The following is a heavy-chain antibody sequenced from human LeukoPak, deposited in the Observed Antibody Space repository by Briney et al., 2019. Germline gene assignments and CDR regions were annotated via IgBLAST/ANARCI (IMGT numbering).Heavy chain of an antibody. J-gene: IGHJ4*02. CDR3: ANAPRSSGSYY. CDR2: IYTGDST. V-gene: IGHV3-66*01. CDR1: GFTVSSYY. Sequence: GGSLRLSCAASGFTVSSYYMSWVRQAPGKGLEWVSVIYTGDSTYYADSVKGRFTISRDNSKNTLYLQMNSLRAEDTAVYYCANAPRSSGSYYWGQGTLVTVSS. D-gene: IGHD1-26*01.